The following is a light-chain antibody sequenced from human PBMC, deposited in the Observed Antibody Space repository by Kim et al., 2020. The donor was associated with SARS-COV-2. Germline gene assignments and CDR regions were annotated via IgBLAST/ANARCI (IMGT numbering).Light chain of an antibody. Sequence: IQMTQSPSSLSASVGDRVTITCRASQDINNFLAWYQQKHGKPPNLLIYDVSALRPGVPSRFSGSGSGTDFTLTISSLQPEDVATYFCQKYNSAPWTFGQGTKVDIK. CDR3: QKYNSAPWT. CDR1: QDINNF. V-gene: IGKV1-27*01. CDR2: DVS. J-gene: IGKJ1*01.